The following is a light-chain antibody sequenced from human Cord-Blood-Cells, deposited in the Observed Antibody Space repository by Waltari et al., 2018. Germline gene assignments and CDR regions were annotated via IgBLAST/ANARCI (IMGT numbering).Light chain of an antibody. Sequence: QSALTQPASVSGSPGPSLTISCTGTSSGVGGYNYVPWYQQHPGKAPKLMIYDVSNRPSGVSNRFSGSKSGNTASLTISGLQAEDEADYYCSSYTSSSTVVFGGGTKLTVL. CDR2: DVS. V-gene: IGLV2-14*01. CDR1: SSGVGGYNY. CDR3: SSYTSSSTVV. J-gene: IGLJ2*01.